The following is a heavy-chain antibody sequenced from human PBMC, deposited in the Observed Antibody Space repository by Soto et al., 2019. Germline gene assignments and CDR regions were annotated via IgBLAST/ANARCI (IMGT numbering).Heavy chain of an antibody. CDR1: GGSISSGGYY. CDR3: ALYCSSTSCYTYGMDV. D-gene: IGHD2-2*02. V-gene: IGHV4-31*03. Sequence: TLSLTCTVSGGSISSGGYYWSWIRQHPGKGLEWIGYIYYSGSTYYNPSLKSRVTISVDTSKNQFSLKLSSVTAADTAVYYCALYCSSTSCYTYGMDVWGQGTTVTVSS. CDR2: IYYSGST. J-gene: IGHJ6*02.